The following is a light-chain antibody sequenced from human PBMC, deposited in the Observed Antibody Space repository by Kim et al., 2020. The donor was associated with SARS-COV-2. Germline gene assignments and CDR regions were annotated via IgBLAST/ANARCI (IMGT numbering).Light chain of an antibody. CDR2: DHN. J-gene: IGLJ3*02. CDR3: GTWDSSLSAGV. CDR1: SSNIGNNY. V-gene: IGLV1-51*01. Sequence: QSVLTQPPSVSAAPGQKVTISCSGSSSNIGNNYVSWYQQLPGTAPKLLIYDHNKRPSGIPDRFSGSKSGTSATLGITGLQTGDEADYYCGTWDSSLSAGVFGGGTQLTVL.